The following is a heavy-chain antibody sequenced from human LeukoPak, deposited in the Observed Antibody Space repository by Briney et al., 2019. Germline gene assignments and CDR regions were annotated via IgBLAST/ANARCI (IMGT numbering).Heavy chain of an antibody. Sequence: SETLSLTCAVYGGSFSGYYWSWIRQPPGKGLEWIGEINHSGSTNYNPSLKSRVTISVDTSKNQFSLKLSSVTAADTAVYYCARGPIAARGNYYYMDVWGKGTTVTVSS. CDR1: GGSFSGYY. V-gene: IGHV4-34*01. J-gene: IGHJ6*03. D-gene: IGHD6-6*01. CDR2: INHSGST. CDR3: ARGPIAARGNYYYMDV.